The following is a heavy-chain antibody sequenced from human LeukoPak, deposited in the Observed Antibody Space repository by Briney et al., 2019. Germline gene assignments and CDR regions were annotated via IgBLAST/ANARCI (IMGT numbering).Heavy chain of an antibody. CDR2: IYYSGST. Sequence: SETLSLTCTVSGGSISSSSYYWGWIRQPPWKGLEWIGSIYYSGSTYYNPSLKSRVTISVDTSKNQFSLKLSSVTAADTAVYYCARHGRSRGSSWYGGDNWFDPWGQGTLVTVSS. J-gene: IGHJ5*02. CDR3: ARHGRSRGSSWYGGDNWFDP. V-gene: IGHV4-39*01. CDR1: GGSISSSSYY. D-gene: IGHD6-13*01.